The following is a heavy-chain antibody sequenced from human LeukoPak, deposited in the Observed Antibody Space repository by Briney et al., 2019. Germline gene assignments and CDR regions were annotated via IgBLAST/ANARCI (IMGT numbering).Heavy chain of an antibody. J-gene: IGHJ4*02. CDR2: TNGATGDT. V-gene: IGHV1-3*02. Sequence: ASVKVSCKASGYTFTNYALHWVRQAPGQRLEWMGWTNGATGDTRFSQDFQGRLTITIDTSASIAYMDLSSLRSEDTAVYYCARSPGGNARTWLDYWGQGTLVTVSS. CDR1: GYTFTNYA. D-gene: IGHD4-23*01. CDR3: ARSPGGNARTWLDY.